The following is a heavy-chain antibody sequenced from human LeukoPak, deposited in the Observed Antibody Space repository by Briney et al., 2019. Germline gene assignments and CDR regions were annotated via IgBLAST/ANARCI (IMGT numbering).Heavy chain of an antibody. CDR1: GGSFSGYY. Sequence: SETLSLTCAVYGGSFSGYYWSWIRQPPGKGLEWIGEINHSGSTNYNPSLKSRVTISVDTSKNQFSLKLSSVTAADTAVYYCARRATVTTVRGRPYYMDVWGKGTTVTVSS. D-gene: IGHD4-17*01. V-gene: IGHV4-34*01. CDR3: ARRATVTTVRGRPYYMDV. CDR2: INHSGST. J-gene: IGHJ6*03.